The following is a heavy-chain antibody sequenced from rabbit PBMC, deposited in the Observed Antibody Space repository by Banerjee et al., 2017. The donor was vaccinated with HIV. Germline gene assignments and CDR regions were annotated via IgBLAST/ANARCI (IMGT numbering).Heavy chain of an antibody. V-gene: IGHV1S45*01. CDR3: ARDPCCLGTRLDL. J-gene: IGHJ3*01. CDR1: GFSFSSNYW. D-gene: IGHD3-3*01. Sequence: QQQLVESGGGLVQPEGSLTLTCTASGFSFSSNYWICWVRQAPGKGLELIACIYAGSSGTTYYASWAKGRFTISRSTSLNTVDLKMTSLTAADTATYFCARDPCCLGTRLDLWGQGTLVTVS. CDR2: IYAGSSGTT.